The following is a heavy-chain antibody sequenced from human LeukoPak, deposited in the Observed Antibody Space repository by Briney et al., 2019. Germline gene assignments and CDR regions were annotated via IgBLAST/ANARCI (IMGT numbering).Heavy chain of an antibody. CDR3: VRQHNSGSSRYADY. J-gene: IGHJ4*02. CDR2: INPSGGNT. Sequence: ASVKVSCKTSGYSFTSYNLHWVRQAPGQRLEWMGIINPSGGNTNYAQKFQGRVTMTRDTSTSTVYMELSRLRSDDTAVYYCVRQHNSGSSRYADYWGQGTLVTVSS. V-gene: IGHV1-46*01. D-gene: IGHD1-26*01. CDR1: GYSFTSYN.